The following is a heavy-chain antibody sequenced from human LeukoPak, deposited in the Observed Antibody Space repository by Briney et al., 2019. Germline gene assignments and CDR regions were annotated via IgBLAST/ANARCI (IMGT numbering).Heavy chain of an antibody. J-gene: IGHJ4*02. CDR2: IYYSGST. V-gene: IGHV4-59*01. Sequence: SETLSLTCTVSGGSISSYYWSWIRQPPGKGLEWIGYIYYSGSTNYNPSLKSRVTISVDTSKNQFSLKLSSVTAADTAVYYCARVRVIPRTQTYYFDYWGPGTLVTVSS. CDR3: ARVRVIPRTQTYYFDY. D-gene: IGHD1-14*01. CDR1: GGSISSYY.